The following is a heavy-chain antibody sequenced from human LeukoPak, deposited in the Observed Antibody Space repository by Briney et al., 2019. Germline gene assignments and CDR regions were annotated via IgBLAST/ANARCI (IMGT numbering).Heavy chain of an antibody. Sequence: GGSLRLSCAASGFTVSSNYMSWVRQAPGKGLEWVSAISGSGGSTYYADSVKGQFTISRDNSKNTLYLQMNSLRAEDAAVYYCAKDWMSSSGYFLFDYWGQGTLVTVSS. CDR1: GFTVSSNY. J-gene: IGHJ4*02. CDR3: AKDWMSSSGYFLFDY. V-gene: IGHV3-23*01. CDR2: ISGSGGST. D-gene: IGHD3-22*01.